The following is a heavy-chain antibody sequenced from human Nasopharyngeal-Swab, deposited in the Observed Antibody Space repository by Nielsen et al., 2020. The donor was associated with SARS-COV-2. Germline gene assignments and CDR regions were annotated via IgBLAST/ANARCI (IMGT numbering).Heavy chain of an antibody. V-gene: IGHV3-21*01. J-gene: IGHJ3*02. Sequence: WMRRPTGGGLEWVSSISSSSSYIYYADSVKGRFTISRDNAKNSLYLQMNSLRAEDTAVYYCARPSTDFWSGNGAFDIWGQGTMVTVSS. CDR3: ARPSTDFWSGNGAFDI. CDR2: ISSSSSYI. D-gene: IGHD3-3*01.